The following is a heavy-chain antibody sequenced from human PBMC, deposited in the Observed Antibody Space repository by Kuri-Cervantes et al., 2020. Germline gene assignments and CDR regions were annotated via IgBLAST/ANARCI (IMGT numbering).Heavy chain of an antibody. CDR2: IYPGDSDT. CDR1: GYSFTSYW. V-gene: IGHV5-51*01. J-gene: IGHJ3*02. CDR3: ARRILYYDSSGYLIWSDAFDI. D-gene: IGHD3-22*01. Sequence: GESLKISCKGSGYSFTSYWIGWVRQMPGKGLEWMGIIYPGDSDTRYSPSFQGQVTISADKSISTAYLQWSSLKASDTAMYYCARRILYYDSSGYLIWSDAFDIWGQGTMVTVSS.